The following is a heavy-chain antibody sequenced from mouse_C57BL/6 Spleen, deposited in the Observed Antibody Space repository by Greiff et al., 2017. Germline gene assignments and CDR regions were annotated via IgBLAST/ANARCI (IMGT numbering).Heavy chain of an antibody. Sequence: VQLQQSGPELVKPGASVKISCKASGYTFTDYYMNWVKQSHGKSLEWIGDINPNNGGTSYNQKFKGKATLTVDKSSSTAYMELRSLTSEDSAVYYCARPYYGSSSFWYFDVWGTGTTVTVSS. CDR2: INPNNGGT. D-gene: IGHD1-1*01. CDR1: GYTFTDYY. J-gene: IGHJ1*03. CDR3: ARPYYGSSSFWYFDV. V-gene: IGHV1-26*01.